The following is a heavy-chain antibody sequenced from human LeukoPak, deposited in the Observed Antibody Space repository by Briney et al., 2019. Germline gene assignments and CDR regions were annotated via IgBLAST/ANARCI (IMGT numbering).Heavy chain of an antibody. CDR1: GDSVSRNSAA. V-gene: IGHV6-1*01. Sequence: SQTLSLTCAISGDSVSRNSAAWNWIRQSPSRGLEWLGRTYYRSRWYNDYAVFVKSRITINPDTSKNQFSLQLNSVTPEDTAIYYCARGYCTGDNCPNWFDPWGQGTLVTVSS. J-gene: IGHJ5*02. D-gene: IGHD2-8*02. CDR2: TYYRSRWYN. CDR3: ARGYCTGDNCPNWFDP.